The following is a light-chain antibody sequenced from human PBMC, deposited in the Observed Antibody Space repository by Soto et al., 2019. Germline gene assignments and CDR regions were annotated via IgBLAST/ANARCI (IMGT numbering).Light chain of an antibody. CDR2: GAS. CDR3: QQYNNWPPYT. J-gene: IGKJ2*01. CDR1: QSVSSN. Sequence: EIVMTQSPVTLSVSPGERATLSCRASQSVSSNLAWYQQKCGQAPMLLIYGASTRATGIPARFSGNGSGTEFTLTISSLQSEDFAIYYCQQYNNWPPYTFGQGTKLEIK. V-gene: IGKV3-15*01.